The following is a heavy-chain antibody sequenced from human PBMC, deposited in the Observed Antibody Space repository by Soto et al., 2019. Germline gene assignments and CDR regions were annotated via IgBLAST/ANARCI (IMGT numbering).Heavy chain of an antibody. CDR1: GGSISSGGYY. D-gene: IGHD3-22*01. J-gene: IGHJ3*02. Sequence: SETLSLTCTVSGGSISSGGYYWSWIRQHPGKGLEWIGYIYYSGSTYYNPSLKSRVTISVDTSKNQFSLKLSSVTAADTAVYYCARDPYLHDSSGYYLISAFDIWGQGTMVTVS. CDR2: IYYSGST. CDR3: ARDPYLHDSSGYYLISAFDI. V-gene: IGHV4-31*03.